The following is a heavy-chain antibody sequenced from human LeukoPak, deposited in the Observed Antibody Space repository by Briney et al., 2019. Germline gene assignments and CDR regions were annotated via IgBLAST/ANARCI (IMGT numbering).Heavy chain of an antibody. Sequence: SETLSLTCSVSGGSISTYYWSWIRQPAGKGLEWIGRLYTSGSTNYNPSLKSRVTMSVDTSKNQFSLKLSSVTAADTAVYYCARETQSYRDLYYYYYMDVWGKGTTVTISS. J-gene: IGHJ6*03. CDR2: LYTSGST. CDR3: ARETQSYRDLYYYYYMDV. V-gene: IGHV4-4*07. CDR1: GGSISTYY. D-gene: IGHD1-26*01.